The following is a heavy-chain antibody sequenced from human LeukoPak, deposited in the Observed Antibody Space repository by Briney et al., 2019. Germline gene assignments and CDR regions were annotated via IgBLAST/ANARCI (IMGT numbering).Heavy chain of an antibody. D-gene: IGHD5-18*01. V-gene: IGHV1-69*13. CDR3: ARDGDTAMVSFDY. CDR1: GGTFSSYA. Sequence: SVKVSCKASGGTFSSYAISWVRQAPGQGLEWMGGIIPIFGTANCAQKFQGRVTITADESTSTAYMELSSLRSEDTAVYYCARDGDTAMVSFDYWGQGTLVTVSS. J-gene: IGHJ4*02. CDR2: IIPIFGTA.